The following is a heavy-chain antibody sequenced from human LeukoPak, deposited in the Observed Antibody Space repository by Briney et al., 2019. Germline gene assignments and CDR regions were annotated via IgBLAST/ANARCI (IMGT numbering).Heavy chain of an antibody. CDR3: ARGRSSSWFDY. CDR1: GFTVSSNY. V-gene: IGHV3-53*01. J-gene: IGHJ5*01. Sequence: GSLRLSCAASGFTVSSNYMSWVRQAPGKGLEWVSVIYSGGSTYYADSVKGRFTISRDNSKNTLYPQMNSLRAEDTAVYYCARGRSSSWFDYWGQGTLVTVSS. CDR2: IYSGGST. D-gene: IGHD6-13*01.